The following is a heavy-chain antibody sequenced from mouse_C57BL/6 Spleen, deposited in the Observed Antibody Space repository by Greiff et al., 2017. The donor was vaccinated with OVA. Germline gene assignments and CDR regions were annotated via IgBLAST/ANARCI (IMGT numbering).Heavy chain of an antibody. V-gene: IGHV5-16*01. CDR1: GFTFSDYY. CDR2: INYDGSST. D-gene: IGHD4-1*02. Sequence: EVHLVESEGGLVQPGSSMKLSCTASGFTFSDYYMAWVRQVPEKGLEWVANINYDGSSTYYLDSLKSRFIISRDNAKNILYLQMSSLKSEDTATYYCARGEANWEFAYWGQGTLVTVSA. J-gene: IGHJ3*01. CDR3: ARGEANWEFAY.